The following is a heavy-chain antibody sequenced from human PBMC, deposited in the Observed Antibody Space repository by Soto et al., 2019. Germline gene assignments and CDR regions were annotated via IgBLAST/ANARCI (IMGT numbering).Heavy chain of an antibody. D-gene: IGHD2-21*02. J-gene: IGHJ6*02. Sequence: SGKVWCKASGGTCSIYARSGVVRSPGRWLEGMGGIIPIFGTANYAQKFQGRVTITADESTSTAYMELSSLRSEDTAVYYCARKAFCGGDCYSDYYYYGMDVWGQGTTVTVSS. CDR3: ARKAFCGGDCYSDYYYYGMDV. CDR1: GGTCSIYA. CDR2: IIPIFGTA. V-gene: IGHV1-69*13.